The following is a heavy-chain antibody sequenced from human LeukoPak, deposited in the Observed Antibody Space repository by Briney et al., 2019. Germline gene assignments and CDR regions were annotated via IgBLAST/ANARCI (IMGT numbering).Heavy chain of an antibody. CDR1: GYTFTRYY. CDR3: ARSFSVAGPLYFDY. V-gene: IGHV1-2*02. J-gene: IGHJ4*02. Sequence: ASVKVSCKASGYTFTRYYMHWVRQAPGQGLEWMGWINPNSGGTNYAQKFQGRVTMTRDTSISTAYMELSRLRSDDTAVYYCARSFSVAGPLYFDYWGQGTLVTVSS. CDR2: INPNSGGT. D-gene: IGHD6-19*01.